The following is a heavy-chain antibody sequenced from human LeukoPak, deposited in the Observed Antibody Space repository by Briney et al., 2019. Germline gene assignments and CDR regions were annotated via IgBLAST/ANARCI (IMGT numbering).Heavy chain of an antibody. Sequence: SETLSLTCTVSGGSISRYYWSWIRQPPGKGLEWIGYIYGRGSTNYNSSLKSRVTVSVDTSKNQFSLNLNSVTAADTAVYYCAREDVWGNNRPKGHFDYWGQGTLVTVSS. D-gene: IGHD3-16*02. V-gene: IGHV4-59*01. CDR3: AREDVWGNNRPKGHFDY. CDR1: GGSISRYY. J-gene: IGHJ4*02. CDR2: IYGRGST.